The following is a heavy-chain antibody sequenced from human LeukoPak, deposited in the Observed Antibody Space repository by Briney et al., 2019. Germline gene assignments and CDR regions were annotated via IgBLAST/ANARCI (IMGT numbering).Heavy chain of an antibody. D-gene: IGHD3-3*01. CDR1: GFTFSSYV. V-gene: IGHV3-23*01. J-gene: IGHJ4*02. CDR2: NSGSGGST. CDR3: ARNGYYDFWSGYYTGPGSLNY. Sequence: PGGSLRLSCAASGFTFSSYVMSWVRQAPGKGLEWVSGNSGSGGSTYYADSVKGRFAISRDNSKNTLYLQMNSLGAEDTAVYYCARNGYYDFWSGYYTGPGSLNYWGQGTLVTVSS.